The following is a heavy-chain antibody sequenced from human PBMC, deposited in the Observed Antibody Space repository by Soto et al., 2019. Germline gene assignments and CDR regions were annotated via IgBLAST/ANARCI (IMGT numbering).Heavy chain of an antibody. CDR1: GFTFDDYA. CDR2: IIWNSGSI. J-gene: IGHJ6*02. CDR3: AKDMGGSSPHYYYGMDV. D-gene: IGHD6-6*01. V-gene: IGHV3-9*01. Sequence: EVQLVESGGGLVQPGRSLRLSCAASGFTFDDYAMHWVRQAPGKGLEWVSGIIWNSGSIGYADSVKGRFTISRDNAKNSLYLQMNSLRAEDTALYYCAKDMGGSSPHYYYGMDVWGQGTTVTVSS.